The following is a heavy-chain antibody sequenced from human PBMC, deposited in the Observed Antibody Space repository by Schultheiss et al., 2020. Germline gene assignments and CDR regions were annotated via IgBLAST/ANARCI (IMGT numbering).Heavy chain of an antibody. V-gene: IGHV4-61*02. J-gene: IGHJ5*02. D-gene: IGHD2-15*01. Sequence: SETLSLTCTVSGGSISSGSYYWSWIRQPAGKGLEWIGRIYTSGSTNYNPYLKSRVTISVDTSKNQFSLKLSSVTAADTAVYYCARGVIRGYCSGGSCYGHWFDPWGQGTLVTVSS. CDR3: ARGVIRGYCSGGSCYGHWFDP. CDR2: IYTSGST. CDR1: GGSISSGSYY.